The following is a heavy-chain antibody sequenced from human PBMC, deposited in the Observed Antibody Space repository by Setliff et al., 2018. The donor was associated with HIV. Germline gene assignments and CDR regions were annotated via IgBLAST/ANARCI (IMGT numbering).Heavy chain of an antibody. CDR3: ARDDYANTDLAF. V-gene: IGHV7-4-1*01. Sequence: ASVKVSCKASGYTFTDYGINWVRQAPGQGLEWMGWINTNNGNPMYAQGFTGRFVFSSDTSVRTAYLQIVGLKTEDTAVYFCARDDYANTDLAFWGPGTLVTVSS. D-gene: IGHD4-17*01. CDR2: INTNNGNP. CDR1: GYTFTDYG. J-gene: IGHJ4*02.